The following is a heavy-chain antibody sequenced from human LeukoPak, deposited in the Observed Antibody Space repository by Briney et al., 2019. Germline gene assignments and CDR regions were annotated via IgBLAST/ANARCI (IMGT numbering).Heavy chain of an antibody. J-gene: IGHJ3*02. V-gene: IGHV4-34*01. CDR2: INHRGST. CDR1: GGSFSGYY. D-gene: IGHD3-22*01. Sequence: SETLSLTCAVYGGSFSGYYWSWIRQPPGKGLEWIGEINHRGSTNYNPSLKSRVTISVDTSKNQFSLKLSSVTAADTAVYYCARGKSLRYYYDSSGYGVDAFDIWGQGTMVTVSS. CDR3: ARGKSLRYYYDSSGYGVDAFDI.